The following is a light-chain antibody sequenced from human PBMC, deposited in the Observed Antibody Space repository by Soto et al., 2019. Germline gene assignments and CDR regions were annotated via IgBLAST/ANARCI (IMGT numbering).Light chain of an antibody. V-gene: IGKV3-20*01. CDR3: QLYGISPH. CDR2: ASS. J-gene: IGKJ5*01. CDR1: QSSGSNF. Sequence: EIVLTQSPGTLSLSPGARATLSGKTSQSSGSNFLAWYQHRPGQAPRLLIYASSNRATGIPDRLSGSASGTDFTLTINRLEPEDSAVYYCQLYGISPHFGQGTRLEIK.